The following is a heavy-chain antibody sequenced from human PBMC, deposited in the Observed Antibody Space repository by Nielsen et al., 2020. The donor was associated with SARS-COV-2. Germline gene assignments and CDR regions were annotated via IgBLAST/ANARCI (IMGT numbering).Heavy chain of an antibody. V-gene: IGHV1-69*04. CDR2: IIPILGIA. CDR3: ARSISGYDSYYYYDMDV. D-gene: IGHD5-12*01. Sequence: SVKVSCKASGGTFSSYAISWVRQAPGQGLEWMGRIIPILGIANYAQKFQGRVTITADKSTSTAYMELSSLRSEDTAVYYCARSISGYDSYYYYDMDVWGQGTTVTVSS. J-gene: IGHJ6*02. CDR1: GGTFSSYA.